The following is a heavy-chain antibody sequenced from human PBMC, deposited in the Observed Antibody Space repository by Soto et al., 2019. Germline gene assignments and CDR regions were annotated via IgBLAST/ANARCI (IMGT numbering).Heavy chain of an antibody. CDR1: GDSISSDNW. D-gene: IGHD6-13*01. CDR2: IYPSGST. Sequence: QVQLQESGPGLVRPSGTLSLTCAVSGDSISSDNWWSWVRQPPGKGLEWIGEIYPSGSTNYNPSLKSRVIMSVVPSKNLFSLTLKSVTAADTALYYCARDQGSHPGDWGQGTLVSVSS. J-gene: IGHJ4*02. CDR3: ARDQGSHPGD. V-gene: IGHV4-4*02.